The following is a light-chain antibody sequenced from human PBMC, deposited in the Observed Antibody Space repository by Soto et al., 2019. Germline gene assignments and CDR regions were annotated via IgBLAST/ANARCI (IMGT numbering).Light chain of an antibody. Sequence: EIVLTQSPATLSLSPGERASLSCRASQSVSTYLAWYQHIPGRAPGLLIYDASNRATGIPARFSGSGSGTDFTLTVSSLQPEDFAVYYCQQYGRSGTFGQGTKVDIK. CDR2: DAS. CDR3: QQYGRSGT. V-gene: IGKV3-11*01. CDR1: QSVSTY. J-gene: IGKJ1*01.